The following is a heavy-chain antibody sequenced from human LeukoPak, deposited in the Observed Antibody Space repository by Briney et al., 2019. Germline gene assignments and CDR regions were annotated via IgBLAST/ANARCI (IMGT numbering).Heavy chain of an antibody. J-gene: IGHJ4*02. CDR1: GFTFSSYG. CDR2: ISYDGSNK. D-gene: IGHD1-26*01. V-gene: IGHV3-30*03. CDR3: ARRSSGSPPYYFGY. Sequence: GGSLRLSCAASGFTFSSYGMHWVRQAPGKGPEWVAVISYDGSNKYYADSVKGRFTISRDNSKNTLSLQMNSLRVEDTAMYYCARRSSGSPPYYFGYWGQGTLVTVSS.